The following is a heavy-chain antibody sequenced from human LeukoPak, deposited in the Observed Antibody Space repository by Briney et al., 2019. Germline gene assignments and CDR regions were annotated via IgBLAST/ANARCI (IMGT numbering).Heavy chain of an antibody. CDR3: ARGPWVGYCSGGSCELPRY. Sequence: ASVKVSCKASGYTFTAYYIHWVRQAPGQGLEWMGWINPNSGGTNYAQKLQGRVTMTTDTSTSTAYMELRSLRSDDTAVYCCARGPWVGYCSGGSCELPRYWGQGTLVTVSS. J-gene: IGHJ4*02. V-gene: IGHV1-2*02. CDR2: INPNSGGT. CDR1: GYTFTAYY. D-gene: IGHD2-15*01.